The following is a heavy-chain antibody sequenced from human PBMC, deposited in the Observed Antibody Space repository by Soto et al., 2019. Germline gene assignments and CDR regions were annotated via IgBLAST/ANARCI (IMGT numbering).Heavy chain of an antibody. D-gene: IGHD3-22*01. Sequence: GGSLRLSCAASGFTFSSYAMSWVRQAPGKGLEWVSAISGSGGSTYYADSVKGRFTISRDNSKNTLYLQMNSLRAEDTAVYYCAKEYYYDSSGYYQSVPYYFDYWGQGTLVTVSS. CDR1: GFTFSSYA. CDR2: ISGSGGST. CDR3: AKEYYYDSSGYYQSVPYYFDY. J-gene: IGHJ4*02. V-gene: IGHV3-23*01.